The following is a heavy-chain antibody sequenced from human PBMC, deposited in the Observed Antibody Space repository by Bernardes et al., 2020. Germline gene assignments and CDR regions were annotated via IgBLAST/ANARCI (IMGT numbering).Heavy chain of an antibody. Sequence: ASVKVSCTSSGHTVNKYTIHWLRQVPGQRPEWMGWINAGKGHTKYSQRLQGRVTFTMNISAATTYMELNFLRSEDTAIYFCARGLDSGWSWFDPWGQGTLVTVSS. CDR3: ARGLDSGWSWFDP. J-gene: IGHJ5*02. CDR1: GHTVNKYT. D-gene: IGHD6-19*01. V-gene: IGHV1-3*01. CDR2: INAGKGHT.